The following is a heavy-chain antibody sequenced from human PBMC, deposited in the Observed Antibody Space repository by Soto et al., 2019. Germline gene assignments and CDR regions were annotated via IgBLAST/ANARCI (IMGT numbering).Heavy chain of an antibody. D-gene: IGHD6-13*01. Sequence: GGSLRLSCAASGFTFSSYAMHWARQAPGKGLEWVSSISSSSSYIYYADSVKGRFTISRDNAKNSLYLQMNSLRAEDTAVYYCARDPDSSSRYYGMDVWGQGTTVTVSS. CDR1: GFTFSSYA. V-gene: IGHV3-21*01. CDR3: ARDPDSSSRYYGMDV. J-gene: IGHJ6*02. CDR2: ISSSSSYI.